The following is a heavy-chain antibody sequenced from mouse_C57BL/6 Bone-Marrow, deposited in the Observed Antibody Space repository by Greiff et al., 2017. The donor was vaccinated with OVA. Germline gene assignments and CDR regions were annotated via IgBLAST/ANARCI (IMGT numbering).Heavy chain of an antibody. CDR2: MNPSTGGT. V-gene: IGHV1-42*01. J-gene: IGHJ3*01. CDR3: ARGCTSPFAY. CDR1: GYSFTGYY. Sequence: VQLQQSGPELVKPGASVKISCKASGYSFTGYYMNWVKQSPEKSLEWIGEMNPSTGGTTYNQKFKAKATLTVDNAPSTAYMQLTVLTSQYSAVYYCARGCTSPFAYWGPLTLVTVSA.